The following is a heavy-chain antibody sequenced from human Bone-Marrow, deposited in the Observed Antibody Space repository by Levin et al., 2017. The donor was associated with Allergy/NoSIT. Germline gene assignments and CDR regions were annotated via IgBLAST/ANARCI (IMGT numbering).Heavy chain of an antibody. J-gene: IGHJ5*01. Sequence: SGPTLVNPTQTLTLTCTFSGFSLSTSGMRVSWIRQSPGKALEWLARIDWDDDKFYRTSLKSRLSISKDTSRNQVVLTVTNMGPVDTATYYCARMSLTRTLDSWGQGTLVTVSS. D-gene: IGHD1/OR15-1a*01. V-gene: IGHV2-70*04. CDR3: ARMSLTRTLDS. CDR2: IDWDDDK. CDR1: GFSLSTSGMR.